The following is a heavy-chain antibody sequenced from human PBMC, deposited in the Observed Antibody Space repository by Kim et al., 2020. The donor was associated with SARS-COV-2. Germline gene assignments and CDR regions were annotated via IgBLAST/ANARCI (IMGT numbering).Heavy chain of an antibody. CDR2: ISSSSSYI. D-gene: IGHD3-3*01. V-gene: IGHV3-21*01. CDR3: ARQLDGGPSGVYYYYYGMDV. J-gene: IGHJ6*02. Sequence: GGSLRLSCAASGFTFSSYSMNWVRQAPGKGLEWVSSISSSSSYIYYADSVKGRFTISRDNAKNSLYLQMNSLRAEDTAVYYCARQLDGGPSGVYYYYYGMDVWGQGTTVTVSS. CDR1: GFTFSSYS.